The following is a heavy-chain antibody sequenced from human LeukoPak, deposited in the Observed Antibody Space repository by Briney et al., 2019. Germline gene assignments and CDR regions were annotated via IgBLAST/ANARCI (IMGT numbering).Heavy chain of an antibody. CDR1: GGSISSTTSY. J-gene: IGHJ4*02. V-gene: IGHV4-39*01. Sequence: PSETLSLTCAVSGGSISSTTSYWGWIRQPPGKGLEWIGRIYYSGSTFYNPSLKSRVTIFVDTSKNHFSLKLSPVTAADTAVYYCARQGYNGYDSPFYFDYWGQGTLVTVSS. D-gene: IGHD5-12*01. CDR3: ARQGYNGYDSPFYFDY. CDR2: IYYSGST.